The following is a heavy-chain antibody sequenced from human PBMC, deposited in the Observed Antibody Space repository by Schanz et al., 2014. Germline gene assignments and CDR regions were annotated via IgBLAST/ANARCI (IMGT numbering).Heavy chain of an antibody. J-gene: IGHJ4*02. CDR1: GFTFSSYA. Sequence: EVQLLESGGGLVRPGGSLRLSCAASGFTFSSYAMSWVRQAPGKGLEWVSGIGGSGDSTHYADSVKGRFTISRDNSKNTLYLQMNSLRAGDTAVYYCARLDSSSWYPRYWGQGTLVTVSS. D-gene: IGHD6-13*01. CDR3: ARLDSSSWYPRY. CDR2: IGGSGDST. V-gene: IGHV3-23*01.